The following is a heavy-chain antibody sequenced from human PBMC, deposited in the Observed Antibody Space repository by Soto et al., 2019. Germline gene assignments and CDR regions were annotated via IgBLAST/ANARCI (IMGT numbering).Heavy chain of an antibody. D-gene: IGHD3-10*01. Sequence: GGSLRLSCAASGFTFSSYAMSWVRQAPGKGLEWVSAISGSGGSTYYADSVKGRFTISRDNSKNTLYLQMNSLRAEDTAVYYCAKATGVYYYGSGALMHVWGKGITVTVSS. CDR2: ISGSGGST. J-gene: IGHJ6*04. CDR3: AKATGVYYYGSGALMHV. V-gene: IGHV3-23*01. CDR1: GFTFSSYA.